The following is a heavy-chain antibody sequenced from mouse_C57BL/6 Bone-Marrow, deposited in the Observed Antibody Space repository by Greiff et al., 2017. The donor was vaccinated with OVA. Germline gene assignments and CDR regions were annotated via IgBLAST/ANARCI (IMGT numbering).Heavy chain of an antibody. Sequence: EVQLQQSGPELVKPGASVKISCKASGYSFTDYNMNWVKQSNGKSLEWIGVINPNYGTTSYNQKFKGKATLTVDQSSSTAYMQLNSLTSEDSAVYYCARGNYYGSSYERYFDVWGTGTTVTVSS. D-gene: IGHD1-1*01. CDR1: GYSFTDYN. V-gene: IGHV1-39*01. CDR3: ARGNYYGSSYERYFDV. CDR2: INPNYGTT. J-gene: IGHJ1*03.